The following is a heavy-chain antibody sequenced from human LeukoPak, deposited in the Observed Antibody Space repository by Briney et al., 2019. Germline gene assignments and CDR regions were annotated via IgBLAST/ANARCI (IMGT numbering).Heavy chain of an antibody. J-gene: IGHJ4*02. V-gene: IGHV3-23*01. Sequence: GRSLRLSCAASGFTFSSYGIHWVRQAPGKGLEWVSGITGSGGSTYYADSVKGRFTISRDNSKNTLYLQMNSLRAEDTAVYYCAKLLGYWGQGTPVTVSS. CDR1: GFTFSSYG. D-gene: IGHD7-27*01. CDR3: AKLLGY. CDR2: ITGSGGST.